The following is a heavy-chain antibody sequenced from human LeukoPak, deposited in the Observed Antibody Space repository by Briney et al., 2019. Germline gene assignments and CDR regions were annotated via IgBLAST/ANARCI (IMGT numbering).Heavy chain of an antibody. Sequence: PGVSLRLAGAASGFTRSSNYMSCVRQDTEKGLEWVSVIYSGGSAYYADSVNGRFTISRDNSKNTLYVQMNSLRAEDTAVYYCASTTLRSFVVTHVGRFYMDVWGKGTTVTVSS. CDR3: ASTTLRSFVVTHVGRFYMDV. V-gene: IGHV3-53*01. CDR1: GFTRSSNY. J-gene: IGHJ6*03. D-gene: IGHD4-23*01. CDR2: IYSGGSA.